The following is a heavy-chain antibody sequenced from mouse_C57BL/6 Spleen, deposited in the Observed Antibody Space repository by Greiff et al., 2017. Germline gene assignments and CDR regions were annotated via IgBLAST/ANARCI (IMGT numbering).Heavy chain of an antibody. J-gene: IGHJ3*01. CDR2: ISSGSSTI. CDR1: GFTFSDYA. V-gene: IGHV5-17*01. D-gene: IGHD2-4*01. Sequence: EVQRVESGGGLVKPGGSLKLSCAASGFTFSDYAMHWVRQAPEKGLEWVAYISSGSSTIYYADTVKGRFTFSRANARNTLFLQMTSLRSEDTAMYYWAREGYDYDFAYWGKGTLVTVSA. CDR3: AREGYDYDFAY.